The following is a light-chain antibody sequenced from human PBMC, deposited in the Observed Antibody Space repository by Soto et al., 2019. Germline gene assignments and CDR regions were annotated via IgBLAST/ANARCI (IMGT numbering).Light chain of an antibody. V-gene: IGKV3-20*01. CDR1: QSVSGSY. J-gene: IGKJ1*01. CDR2: GAA. Sequence: EIVLTQSPCTLSLSPGERATLSCRAIQSVSGSYLAWYQHKPGQAPRLLINGAASRATGIPDRFSVCGSGTDFTLTISRLGPEDCGVYSCQQYGRSPRTFGQGTTGDI. CDR3: QQYGRSPRT.